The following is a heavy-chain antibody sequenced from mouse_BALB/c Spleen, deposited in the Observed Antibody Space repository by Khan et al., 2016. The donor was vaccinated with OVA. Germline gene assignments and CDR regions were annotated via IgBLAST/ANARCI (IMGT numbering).Heavy chain of an antibody. V-gene: IGHV1S136*01. CDR1: GYTFTAYV. CDR2: VYPYNDGT. Sequence: VQLQQSGPELVKPGASVKMSCKASGYTFTAYVMQWVKQKPGQGLEWIGYVYPYNDGTKYNEKFKGKATLTSDKSSSTAYMELSSLTSDDSAVYYCAISEGYDGWFAYWGQGTLVTVSA. CDR3: AISEGYDGWFAY. D-gene: IGHD2-3*01. J-gene: IGHJ3*01.